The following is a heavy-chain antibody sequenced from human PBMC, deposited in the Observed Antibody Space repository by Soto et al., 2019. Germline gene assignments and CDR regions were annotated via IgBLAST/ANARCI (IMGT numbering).Heavy chain of an antibody. V-gene: IGHV3-74*01. D-gene: IGHD4-17*01. J-gene: IGHJ4*02. CDR1: GFTFSSYW. CDR3: ARALYGDYGNY. Sequence: PGGSLRLSCAASGFTFSSYWMHWVRQAPGKGLVWVSRINSDGSSTSYADSVKGRFTISRGNAKNTLYLQMNSLRAEDTAVYYCARALYGDYGNYWGQGTLVTVSS. CDR2: INSDGSST.